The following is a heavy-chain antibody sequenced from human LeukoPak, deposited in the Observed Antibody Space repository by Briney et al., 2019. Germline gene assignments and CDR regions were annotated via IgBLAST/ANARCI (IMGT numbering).Heavy chain of an antibody. J-gene: IGHJ4*02. V-gene: IGHV3-30*02. Sequence: PGGSLRLSCAASGFTFSSYAMSWVRQAPGKGLEWVAFIRYDGSNKYYADSVKGRFTISRDNSKNTLYLQMNSLRAEDTAVYYCAKGYDSWEYYFDYWGQGTLVTVSS. CDR1: GFTFSSYA. CDR3: AKGYDSWEYYFDY. D-gene: IGHD1-26*01. CDR2: IRYDGSNK.